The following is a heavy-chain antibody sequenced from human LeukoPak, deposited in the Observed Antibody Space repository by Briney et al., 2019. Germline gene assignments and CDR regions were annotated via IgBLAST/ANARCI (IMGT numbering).Heavy chain of an antibody. Sequence: GRSLRLSCAASGFTLRDYAMHWVRPAARPELEYVSAISSNGGSIHYANSVKGRFTISRENSKNPLSLQMDSLRAEDMAVYYCARDTCGGGSGWHLYWFLDLWGRGTLVTVSS. CDR3: ARDTCGGGSGWHLYWFLDL. J-gene: IGHJ2*01. CDR1: GFTLRDYA. V-gene: IGHV3-64*01. D-gene: IGHD6-19*01. CDR2: ISSNGGSI.